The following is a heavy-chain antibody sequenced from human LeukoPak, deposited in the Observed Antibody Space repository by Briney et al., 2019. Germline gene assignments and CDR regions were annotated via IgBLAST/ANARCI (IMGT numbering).Heavy chain of an antibody. V-gene: IGHV3-9*01. J-gene: IGHJ4*02. Sequence: GRSLRLSCAASGFTFDDYAMHWVRQAPGKGLEWVSGISWNSGSIGYADSVKGRFTISRDNAKNSLYLQMNSLRAEDTAVYYCARSGYCSGGSCYGEDYWGQGTLVTVSS. D-gene: IGHD2-15*01. CDR1: GFTFDDYA. CDR3: ARSGYCSGGSCYGEDY. CDR2: ISWNSGSI.